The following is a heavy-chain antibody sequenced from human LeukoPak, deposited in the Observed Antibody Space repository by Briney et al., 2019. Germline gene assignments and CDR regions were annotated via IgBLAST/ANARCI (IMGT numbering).Heavy chain of an antibody. V-gene: IGHV4-39*07. Sequence: PSETLSLTYTVSGGSISSSSYYWGWIRQPPGKGLEWIGSIYYSGSTYYNPSLKSRVTISVDTSKNQFSLKLSSVTAADTAVYYCVRQYLTASTPIAFDYWGQGTLVTVSS. CDR3: VRQYLTASTPIAFDY. CDR1: GGSISSSSYY. CDR2: IYYSGST. J-gene: IGHJ4*02. D-gene: IGHD5-18*01.